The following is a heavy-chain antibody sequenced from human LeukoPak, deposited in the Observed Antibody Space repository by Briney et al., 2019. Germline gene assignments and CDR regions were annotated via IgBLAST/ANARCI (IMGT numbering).Heavy chain of an antibody. Sequence: HTGGSLRLSCSASGFTFSSHWMSWVRQSAGKGLECVAKIREDGNEKYYVDSVKGRFTISRDNAKSSLYLQMNSLRVEDTAVYYCARDSGSGRRSGAFDYWGQGTLVTVSS. CDR2: IREDGNEK. V-gene: IGHV3-7*01. D-gene: IGHD6-19*01. J-gene: IGHJ4*02. CDR1: GFTFSSHW. CDR3: ARDSGSGRRSGAFDY.